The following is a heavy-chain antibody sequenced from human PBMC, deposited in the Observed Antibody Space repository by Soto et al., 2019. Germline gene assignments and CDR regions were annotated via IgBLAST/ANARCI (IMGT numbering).Heavy chain of an antibody. CDR3: ASAFAGFGAYWYFAR. V-gene: IGHV4-59*01. J-gene: IGHJ2*01. CDR2: GYHSVSI. D-gene: IGHD3-16*01. Sequence: QVQLQESGPGLVKPSETLSLTCTVSGGSITDYYWSWVRQPPGKALEWIGYGYHSVSIHYNPSLQTRLTISVDPSETKSYLRRSSVTASDPAVYYGASAFAGFGAYWYFARWGRGTLVSVSS. CDR1: GGSITDYY.